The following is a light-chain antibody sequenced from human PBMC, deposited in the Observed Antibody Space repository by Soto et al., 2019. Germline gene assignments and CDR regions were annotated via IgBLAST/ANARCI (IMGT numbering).Light chain of an antibody. Sequence: EIVLTQSQGALSLSPGERATLSCRASQSIRSNYVAWYQQKPGQAPRLLIYGASSRATGIPDRFSASGSGTDFTLTISDVQPEDFALYYCHQRQSWPRTFGQGTKVDNK. J-gene: IGKJ1*01. CDR2: GAS. CDR1: QSIRSNY. CDR3: HQRQSWPRT. V-gene: IGKV3-20*01.